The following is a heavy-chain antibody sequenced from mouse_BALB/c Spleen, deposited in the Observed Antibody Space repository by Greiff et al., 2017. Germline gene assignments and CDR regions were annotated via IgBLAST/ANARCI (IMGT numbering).Heavy chain of an antibody. CDR1: GFTFSSYG. Sequence: EVQLQESGGDLVKPGGSLKLSCAASGFTFSSYGMSWVRQTPDKRLEWVATISSGGSYTYYPDSVKGRFTISRDNAKNTLYLQMSSLKSEDTAMYYCARQRELDYWGQGTSVTVSS. CDR3: ARQRELDY. J-gene: IGHJ4*01. CDR2: ISSGGSYT. V-gene: IGHV5-6*01.